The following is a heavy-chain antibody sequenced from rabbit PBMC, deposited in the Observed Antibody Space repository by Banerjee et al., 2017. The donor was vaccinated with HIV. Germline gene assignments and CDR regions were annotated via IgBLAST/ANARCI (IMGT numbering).Heavy chain of an antibody. CDR1: GFDFSSYY. CDR2: IDPDYGST. D-gene: IGHD1-1*01. V-gene: IGHV1S7*01. CDR3: ARGAADASSSGYFNL. Sequence: QLKESGGGLVQPGGSLKLSCKASGFDFSSYYMSWVRQAPGKGLEWIGYIDPDYGSTDYASWVNGRFTISLDNAQNTVFLQMTSLTAADTATYFCARGAADASSSGYFNLWGPGTLVTVS. J-gene: IGHJ4*01.